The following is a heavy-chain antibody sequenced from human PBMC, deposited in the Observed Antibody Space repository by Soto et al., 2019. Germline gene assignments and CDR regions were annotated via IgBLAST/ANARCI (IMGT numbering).Heavy chain of an antibody. V-gene: IGHV3-23*01. CDR2: ISGSGGST. D-gene: IGHD2-15*01. J-gene: IGHJ3*02. CDR3: AKGRVVVVAATLKAFDI. Sequence: EVQRLESGGGLVQPGGSLRLSCAASGFTFSSYAMSWVRQAPGKGLEWVSAISGSGGSTYYADSVKGRFTISRDNSKNTLYLQMNSLRGEDTAVYYCAKGRVVVVAATLKAFDIWGQRTMVTVSS. CDR1: GFTFSSYA.